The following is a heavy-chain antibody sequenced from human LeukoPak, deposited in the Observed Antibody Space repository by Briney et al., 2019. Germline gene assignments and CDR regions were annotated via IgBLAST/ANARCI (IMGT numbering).Heavy chain of an antibody. J-gene: IGHJ4*02. V-gene: IGHV4-59*01. CDR3: ARGILKGGLLFN. CDR2: IDYSGST. D-gene: IGHD2/OR15-2a*01. CDR1: GGYISGLN. Sequence: SETLSLTCTVSGGYISGLNWNWIRQPPGKGLEWIGYIDYSGSTNYSPSLKSRVTISVDTSKNQFSLKLSSVTAADTAVYYCARGILKGGLLFNWGQGTLVTVSS.